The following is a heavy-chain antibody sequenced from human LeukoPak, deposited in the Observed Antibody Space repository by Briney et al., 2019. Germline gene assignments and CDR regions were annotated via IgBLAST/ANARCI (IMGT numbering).Heavy chain of an antibody. CDR1: GFTFSSYG. CDR3: AKDRFRAAGADY. CDR2: IRYDGSNK. D-gene: IGHD2-15*01. Sequence: GGSLRLSCAASGFTFSSYGMHWVRQAPGKGLEWVAFIRYDGSNKYYADSVKGRFTISRDNSKNTLYLQMNSLRAEDTAVYYCAKDRFRAAGADYWGQGTLVTVSS. V-gene: IGHV3-30*02. J-gene: IGHJ4*02.